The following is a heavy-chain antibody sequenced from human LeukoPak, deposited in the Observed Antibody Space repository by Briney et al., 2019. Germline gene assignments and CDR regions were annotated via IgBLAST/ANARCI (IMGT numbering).Heavy chain of an antibody. CDR1: GYTFTSYY. CDR2: INPSGGST. D-gene: IGHD1-26*01. J-gene: IGHJ1*01. V-gene: IGHV1-46*01. Sequence: ASVKVSCKASGYTFTSYYMHWVRQAPGQGLEWMGIINPSGGSTSYAQKFQGRVTMTRDTSTSTVYMELSSPRSEDTAVYYCARAVGGYHFQHWGQGTLVTVSS. CDR3: ARAVGGYHFQH.